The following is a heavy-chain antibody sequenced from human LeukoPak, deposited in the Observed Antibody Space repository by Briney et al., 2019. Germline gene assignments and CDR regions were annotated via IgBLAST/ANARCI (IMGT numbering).Heavy chain of an antibody. CDR2: INHSGST. CDR1: GGSFSGYY. J-gene: IGHJ3*02. Sequence: KPSETLSLTCAVYGGSFSGYYWSWIRQPPGKGLEWIGEINHSGSTNYNPALKSRVTISVDTSKNQFSLKLSSVTAADTAVYYCARARIRFWSGYYRPSAFDIWGQGTMVTVSS. CDR3: ARARIRFWSGYYRPSAFDI. V-gene: IGHV4-34*01. D-gene: IGHD3-3*01.